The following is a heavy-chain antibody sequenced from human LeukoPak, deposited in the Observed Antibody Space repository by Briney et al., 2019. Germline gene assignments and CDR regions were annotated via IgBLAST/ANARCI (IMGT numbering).Heavy chain of an antibody. CDR2: ISGSGGST. D-gene: IGHD3-3*01. Sequence: AGGSLRLSCAASGFTVSSNYMSWVRQAPGKGLEWVSAISGSGGSTYYADSVKGRFTISRDNSKNTLYLQMNSLRAEDTAVYYCAKLTRGVRFLEWLPIDYWGQGTLVTVSS. CDR1: GFTVSSNY. V-gene: IGHV3-23*01. J-gene: IGHJ4*02. CDR3: AKLTRGVRFLEWLPIDY.